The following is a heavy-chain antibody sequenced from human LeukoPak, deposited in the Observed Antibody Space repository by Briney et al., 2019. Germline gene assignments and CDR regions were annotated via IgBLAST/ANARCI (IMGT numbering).Heavy chain of an antibody. V-gene: IGHV4-38-2*01. D-gene: IGHD2-2*01. CDR3: ARSLSTAGIDF. J-gene: IGHJ4*02. Sequence: KPSETLSLTCAVSGYSINTGRYWGWIRQPPGKGLEWIGSVYHSWTTFYNPSLKSRLTISVDTSKNQFSLNLRSVTAADTAVYYCARSLSTAGIDFWGQGTLVTVSS. CDR2: VYHSWTT. CDR1: GYSINTGRY.